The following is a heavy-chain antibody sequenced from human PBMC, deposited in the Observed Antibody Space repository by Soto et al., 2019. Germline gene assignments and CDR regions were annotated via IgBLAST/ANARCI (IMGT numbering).Heavy chain of an antibody. CDR3: ARAGVVVTVRLPFDF. CDR2: INYSGTN. CDR1: GGSISSGAYY. D-gene: IGHD2-21*01. Sequence: VQLQESGPGLVKPSQTLSLTCSVSGGSISSGAYYWSWIRQRPGKGLEWIGDINYSGTNYYNPSLHSRITMSIDTSTNQSSLRPTSVNAAETAVYYCARAGVVVTVRLPFDFWGRGTLVTVSS. V-gene: IGHV4-31*02. J-gene: IGHJ4*02.